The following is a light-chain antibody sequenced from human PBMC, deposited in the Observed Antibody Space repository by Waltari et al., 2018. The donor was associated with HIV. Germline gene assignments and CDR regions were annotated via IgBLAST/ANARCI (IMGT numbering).Light chain of an antibody. CDR3: QSYDSSNHVV. V-gene: IGLV6-57*01. CDR1: SGGIASNY. CDR2: EHN. J-gene: IGLJ2*01. Sequence: NFMLTQTHSVSESPGKTVTISCTRSSGGIASNYVQWYQQLPGSSPTTVIYEHNQRPSGVPDRFSGSIDSSSNSASLTISGLKTEDEADYYCQSYDSSNHVVFGGGTKVTVL.